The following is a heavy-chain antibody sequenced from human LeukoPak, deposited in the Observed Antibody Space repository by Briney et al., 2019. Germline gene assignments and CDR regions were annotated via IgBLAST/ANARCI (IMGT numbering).Heavy chain of an antibody. CDR2: ISGSGGST. CDR1: GFTFSSYA. V-gene: IGHV3-23*01. J-gene: IGHJ4*02. D-gene: IGHD3-10*01. CDR3: ATIGSGSIGGY. Sequence: GGSLRLSCAASGFTFSSYAMSWVCQAPGKGLEWVSAISGSGGSTYYADSVKGRFTISRDNSKNTLYLQMNSLRAEDTAVYYCATIGSGSIGGYWGQGTLVTVSS.